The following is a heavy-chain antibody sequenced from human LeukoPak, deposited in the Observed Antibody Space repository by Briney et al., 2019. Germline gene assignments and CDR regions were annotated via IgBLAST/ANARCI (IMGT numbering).Heavy chain of an antibody. CDR2: FFYSGNT. V-gene: IGHV4-39*01. CDR3: ARHTNPGTFDY. Sequence: SETLSLTCTVSGGSISSDNYYWGWIRQPPGKGLEWIGSFFYSGNTYYNPSLQSRVTISVDTSKNQFSLKLSSVTAADTAVYYCARHTNPGTFDYWGQGTLVTVSS. D-gene: IGHD3-10*01. J-gene: IGHJ4*02. CDR1: GGSISSDNYY.